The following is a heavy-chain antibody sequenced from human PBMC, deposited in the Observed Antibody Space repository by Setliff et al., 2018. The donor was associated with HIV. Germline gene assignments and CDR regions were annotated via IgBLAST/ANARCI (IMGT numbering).Heavy chain of an antibody. D-gene: IGHD5-12*01. Sequence: SVKVSCKASGGTFSIYAISWVRQAPGQGLEWMGGIIPILGMSIYAQKFQGRVTITADESTSTAYMELSSLRSDDTAVYYCATLRINRDGSPGKAFDYWGQGTLVTVSS. CDR2: IIPILGMS. V-gene: IGHV1-69*10. CDR3: ATLRINRDGSPGKAFDY. J-gene: IGHJ4*02. CDR1: GGTFSIYA.